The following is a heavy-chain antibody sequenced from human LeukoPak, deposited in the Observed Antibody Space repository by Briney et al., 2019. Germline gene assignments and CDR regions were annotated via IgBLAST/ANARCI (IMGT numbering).Heavy chain of an antibody. CDR3: ALNYDSSGFEWFDP. J-gene: IGHJ5*02. CDR1: GGTFSSYA. CDR2: IIPMLGIA. D-gene: IGHD3-22*01. Sequence: ASVKVSCKASGGTFSSYAISWVRQAPGQGLEWMGRIIPMLGIANYAQKFQGRVTITADKSTSTAYMELSSLRSEDTAVYYCALNYDSSGFEWFDPWGQGTLVTVSS. V-gene: IGHV1-69*04.